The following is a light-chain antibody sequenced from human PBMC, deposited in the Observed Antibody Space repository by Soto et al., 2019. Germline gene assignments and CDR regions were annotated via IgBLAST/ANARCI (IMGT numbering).Light chain of an antibody. V-gene: IGKV3-20*01. Sequence: EMVLTQSPGTLSLSPGERATLSCRASQTISSSQLAWYQQKHGQAPRLLIYGASNRATGIPDRFSGSGSGTDFTLTISRLEPEDFAVYYCQQYGSSGTFGQGTKVDIK. J-gene: IGKJ1*01. CDR3: QQYGSSGT. CDR2: GAS. CDR1: QTISSSQ.